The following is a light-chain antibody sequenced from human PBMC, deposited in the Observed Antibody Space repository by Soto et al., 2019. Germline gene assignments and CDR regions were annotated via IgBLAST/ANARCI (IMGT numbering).Light chain of an antibody. CDR1: SSDIGAYDY. J-gene: IGLJ1*01. V-gene: IGLV2-14*01. Sequence: QPALTQPASLCGTRGQSITISGTGTSSDIGAYDYVSWFQQHPGKAPQLMVSEVNNRPSGLSNRFSGSKSGNTAYLTISGLQVEDEAESFCFSFTTTSTHVFGTGTKVTGL. CDR2: EVN. CDR3: FSFTTTSTHV.